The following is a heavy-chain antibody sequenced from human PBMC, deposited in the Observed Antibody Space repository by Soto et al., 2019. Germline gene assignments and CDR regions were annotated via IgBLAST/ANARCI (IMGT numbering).Heavy chain of an antibody. CDR1: GGSISSGGYS. V-gene: IGHV4-30-2*01. Sequence: QLQLQESGSGLVKPSQTLSLTCAVSGGSISSGGYSWSWIRQPPGKGLEWIGYIYHSGSTYYNPYLSSRVTISVGRSKNQFSLKLSSVPAADTAVYYWASGRCSSTSCYGYYYYGMDVWGQGTTVTFSS. D-gene: IGHD2-2*01. CDR3: ASGRCSSTSCYGYYYYGMDV. CDR2: IYHSGST. J-gene: IGHJ6*02.